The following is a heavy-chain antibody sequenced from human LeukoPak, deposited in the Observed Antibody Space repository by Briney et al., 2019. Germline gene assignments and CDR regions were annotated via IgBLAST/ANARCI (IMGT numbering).Heavy chain of an antibody. Sequence: PGGSLRLSCAPSGFTFSDYYMSWIRQAPGKGLEWVSYISSSGSTIYYADSVKGRFTISRDNAKNSLYLQMNSLRAEDTAVYYCASTVGATTRGYFDYWGQGTLVTVSS. CDR2: ISSSGSTI. CDR3: ASTVGATTRGYFDY. V-gene: IGHV3-11*01. D-gene: IGHD1-26*01. CDR1: GFTFSDYY. J-gene: IGHJ4*02.